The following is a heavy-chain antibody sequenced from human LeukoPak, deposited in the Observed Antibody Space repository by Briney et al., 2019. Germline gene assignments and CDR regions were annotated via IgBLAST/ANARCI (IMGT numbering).Heavy chain of an antibody. J-gene: IGHJ4*02. V-gene: IGHV1-69*05. CDR3: ASSHDSSGIDY. CDR1: GGTFSSYA. D-gene: IGHD3-22*01. CDR2: IIPIFGTA. Sequence: SVKVSCKASGGTFSSYAISWVRQAPGRGLEWMGRIIPIFGTANYAQRFQGRVTITTDESTSTAYMELSSLRSEDTAVYYCASSHDSSGIDYWGQGTLVTVSS.